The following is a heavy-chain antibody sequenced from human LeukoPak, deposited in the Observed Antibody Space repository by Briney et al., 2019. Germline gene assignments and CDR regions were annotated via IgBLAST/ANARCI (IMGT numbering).Heavy chain of an antibody. CDR2: IYSGGST. D-gene: IGHD3-9*01. J-gene: IGHJ4*02. Sequence: GGSLRLSCAASGFTVSSNYMSWVRQAPGKGLEWVSVIYSGGSTYYADSVKGRFTISRDNSKNTLYLQMNSLRAEDTAVYYCASLLTGYYPPGYWGQGTLVTVSS. CDR1: GFTVSSNY. CDR3: ASLLTGYYPPGY. V-gene: IGHV3-53*01.